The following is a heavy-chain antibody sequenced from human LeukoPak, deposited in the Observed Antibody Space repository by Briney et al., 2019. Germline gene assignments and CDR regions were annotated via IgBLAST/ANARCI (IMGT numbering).Heavy chain of an antibody. CDR1: GGSISSGDYY. CDR2: IYYSGST. V-gene: IGHV4-30-4*08. Sequence: PSQTLSLTCTVSGGSISSGDYYWSWIRQPPGKGLEWIGYIYYSGSTYYNPSLKSRVTISVDTSKNQFSLKLSSVTAADTAVYYCARLMITFAGVIAPFGYWGQGTLVTVSS. D-gene: IGHD3-16*02. J-gene: IGHJ4*02. CDR3: ARLMITFAGVIAPFGY.